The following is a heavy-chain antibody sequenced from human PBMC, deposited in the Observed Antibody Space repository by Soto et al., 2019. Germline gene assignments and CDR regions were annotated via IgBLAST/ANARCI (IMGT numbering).Heavy chain of an antibody. J-gene: IGHJ6*02. D-gene: IGHD2-2*01. CDR2: ISAYNGNT. V-gene: IGHV1-18*04. CDR3: ARDCSSTSCYGGWYYHGMDV. Sequence: VASVKVSCKASGYTFTSYGISWVRQAPGQGLEWMGWISAYNGNTNYAQKLQGRVTMTTDTSTSTAYMELRSLRSDDTAVYYCARDCSSTSCYGGWYYHGMDVWGQGTTVTVSS. CDR1: GYTFTSYG.